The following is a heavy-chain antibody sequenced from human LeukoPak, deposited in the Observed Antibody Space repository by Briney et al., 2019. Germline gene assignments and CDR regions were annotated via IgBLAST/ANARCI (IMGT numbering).Heavy chain of an antibody. CDR2: ISSSSSTI. J-gene: IGHJ4*02. CDR1: GFSFSSYS. CDR3: ARKNGLDY. Sequence: GGSLKLSCAASGFSFSSYSMSWARQSPGKGLEWDSYISSSSSTISYADSVKGRFTISRDNAKNSLYLQMNSLRAEDTAVYYCARKNGLDYWGQGTLVTVSS. V-gene: IGHV3-48*04.